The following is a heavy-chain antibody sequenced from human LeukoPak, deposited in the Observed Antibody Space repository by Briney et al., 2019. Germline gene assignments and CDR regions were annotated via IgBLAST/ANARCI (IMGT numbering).Heavy chain of an antibody. Sequence: SETLSLTCAVYGGSFSGYYWSWIRQPPGKGLEWIGEINHSGSTNYNPSLKSRVTISVDTSKNQFSLKLSSVTAADTAVYYCASSRGYYDSSGYYYDGLDYWGQGTLATVSS. J-gene: IGHJ4*02. V-gene: IGHV4-34*01. CDR1: GGSFSGYY. CDR2: INHSGST. CDR3: ASSRGYYDSSGYYYDGLDY. D-gene: IGHD3-22*01.